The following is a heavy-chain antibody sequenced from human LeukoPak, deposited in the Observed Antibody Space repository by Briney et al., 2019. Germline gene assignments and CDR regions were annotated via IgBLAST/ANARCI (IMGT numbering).Heavy chain of an antibody. CDR2: ISFDGSNK. J-gene: IGHJ4*02. CDR3: AKESGKFDY. V-gene: IGHV3-30*18. CDR1: GFTFSSSG. Sequence: AGSLRLSCAASGFTFSSSGMHWARQAPGKGLEWVAAISFDGSNKYYADSVRGRFTISRDNSKNSLYLEMNSLRTEDAAMYYCAKESGKFDYWGQGTLVAVS.